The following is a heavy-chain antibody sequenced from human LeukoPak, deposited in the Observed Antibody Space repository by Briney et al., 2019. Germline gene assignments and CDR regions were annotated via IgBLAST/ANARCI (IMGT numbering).Heavy chain of an antibody. J-gene: IGHJ4*02. CDR3: ARDADGNTDH. V-gene: IGHV3-48*04. CDR2: ISWDSSTI. CDR1: GFTFGPYA. Sequence: PGGTLRLSCAASGFTFGPYAMNWVWLAPGKGLQWVAYISWDSSTIHYSDSVRGRFTISRDNAKNSLYLQMNSLRVEDTAVYYCARDADGNTDHWGQGTLVTVSS.